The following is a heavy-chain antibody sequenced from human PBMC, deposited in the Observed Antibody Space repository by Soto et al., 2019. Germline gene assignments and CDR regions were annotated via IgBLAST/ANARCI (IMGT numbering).Heavy chain of an antibody. J-gene: IGHJ4*02. CDR2: VYYTGST. D-gene: IGHD6-19*01. CDR1: GGSISGSY. V-gene: IGHV4-59*01. CDR3: ARSVAVPGAHIDY. Sequence: SDTLSLTCSVSGGSISGSYWSCIRRSPGKGLEWLGYVYYTGSTNYSPSLRSRVSISVDTSKNEFSLRLSSVTAADTAVYFCARSVAVPGAHIDYWGQGTQVTVSS.